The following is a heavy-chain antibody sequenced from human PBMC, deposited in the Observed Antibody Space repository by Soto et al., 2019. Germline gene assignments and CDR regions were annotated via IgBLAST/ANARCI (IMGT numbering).Heavy chain of an antibody. D-gene: IGHD3-10*01. J-gene: IGHJ4*02. CDR2: INPSGGST. V-gene: IGHV1-46*03. CDR1: GYTFTSYY. Sequence: QVQLVQSGAEVKKPGASVKVSCKASGYTFTSYYMHWVRQAPGQGLEWMGIINPSGGSTSYAQKVQGRVTMARDTSTGTVYMELSSLRSEDPAVYYCATDSGSLNGGYWGQGTLVTVSS. CDR3: ATDSGSLNGGY.